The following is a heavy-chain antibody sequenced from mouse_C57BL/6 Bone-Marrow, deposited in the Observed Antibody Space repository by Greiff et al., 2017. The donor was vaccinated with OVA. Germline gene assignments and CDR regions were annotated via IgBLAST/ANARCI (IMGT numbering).Heavy chain of an antibody. Sequence: QVQLQQSDAELVKPGASVKISCKVSGYTFTDHTIHWMKQRPEQGLEWIGYIYPRDGSTKYNEKFKGKATLTVDKSSSTAYMQLSSLTSEDSAVYYCARNHYYGSSYDYFDYWGQGTTLTVSS. CDR2: IYPRDGST. J-gene: IGHJ2*01. V-gene: IGHV1-78*01. CDR3: ARNHYYGSSYDYFDY. CDR1: GYTFTDHT. D-gene: IGHD1-1*01.